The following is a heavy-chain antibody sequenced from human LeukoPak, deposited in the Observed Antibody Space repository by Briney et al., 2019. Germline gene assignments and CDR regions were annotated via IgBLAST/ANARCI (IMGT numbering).Heavy chain of an antibody. CDR3: ARLKLGAYFDL. CDR2: VYNSGDT. D-gene: IGHD3-16*01. Sequence: PSETLSLTCTVSGGSTSSDYWSWIRQSPGKGLEWVGYVYNSGDTGKNPSLKSRVTILLDTSKNQCSLRLTSVSAADTAVYYCARLKLGAYFDLWGRGTLVTVSS. J-gene: IGHJ2*01. V-gene: IGHV4-59*08. CDR1: GGSTSSDY.